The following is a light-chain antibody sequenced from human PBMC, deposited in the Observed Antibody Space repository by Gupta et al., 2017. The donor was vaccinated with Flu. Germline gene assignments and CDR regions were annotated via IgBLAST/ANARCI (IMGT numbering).Light chain of an antibody. CDR3: QKYNSAPPT. CDR2: AAS. CDR1: QDIGSY. V-gene: IGKV1-27*01. Sequence: GDRVTISCQASQDIGSYLAWYQQRSGKPPKLLIYAASSVQSGVPSRFSARGFGTAFTLTIINLQPEDVGTYYCQKYNSAPPTFGGGTKVEIK. J-gene: IGKJ4*01.